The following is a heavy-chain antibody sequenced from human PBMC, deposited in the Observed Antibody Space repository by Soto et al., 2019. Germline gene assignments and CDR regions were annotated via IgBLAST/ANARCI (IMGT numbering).Heavy chain of an antibody. Sequence: QVHLVESGGGVVQPGRSLRLSCVASGFSFSDYSIHWVRQAPGKGLEWVAFISYDGDKKFFADSVKGRFNISRDNAKNTVYLQMSSLRPEDTAVFHCAVMAGLVVSDDYGLDVWSQGTTVTVSS. CDR2: ISYDGDKK. D-gene: IGHD2-21*01. J-gene: IGHJ6*02. CDR3: AVMAGLVVSDDYGLDV. V-gene: IGHV3-30-3*01. CDR1: GFSFSDYS.